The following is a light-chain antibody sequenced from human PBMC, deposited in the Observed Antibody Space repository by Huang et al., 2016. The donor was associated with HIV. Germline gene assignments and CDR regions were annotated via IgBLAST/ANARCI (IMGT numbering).Light chain of an antibody. CDR2: DPA. J-gene: IGKJ5*01. CDR3: QQRSNWPPT. V-gene: IGKV3-11*01. Sequence: EIVLTQSPATLSLSPGERATLSCGASQSVSTYLAWYQQKPGQAPRLLIYDPANRATGIPARFSGGRSGTDFTLTISSLEPEDFAVYYCQQRSNWPPTFGQGTRLEIK. CDR1: QSVSTY.